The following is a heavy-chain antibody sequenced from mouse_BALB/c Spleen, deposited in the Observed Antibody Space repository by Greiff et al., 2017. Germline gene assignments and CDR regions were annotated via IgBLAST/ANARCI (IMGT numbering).Heavy chain of an antibody. J-gene: IGHJ2*01. Sequence: VQLKQSGAELVKPGASVKLSCTASGFNIKDTYMHWVKQRPEQGLEWIGRIDPANGNTKYDPKFQGKATITADTSSNTAYLQLSSLTSEDTAVYYCARDRYYAYFDYWGQGTTLTVSS. V-gene: IGHV14-3*02. D-gene: IGHD1-1*02. CDR1: GFNIKDTY. CDR3: ARDRYYAYFDY. CDR2: IDPANGNT.